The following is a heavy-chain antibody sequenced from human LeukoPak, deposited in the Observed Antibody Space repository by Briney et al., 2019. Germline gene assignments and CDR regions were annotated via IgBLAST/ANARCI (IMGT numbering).Heavy chain of an antibody. J-gene: IGHJ2*01. D-gene: IGHD6-13*01. CDR3: ARVYYSSSYDYWYFDL. V-gene: IGHV4-59*01. Sequence: SETLSLTCTVSSGSFRTYYWSWIRQPPGKGLEWIGYIFYNEGTSYNPSLKSRVTISVDTSNNQLSLKVNSVTAADTAVYYCARVYYSSSYDYWYFDLWGRGTLVTVSS. CDR2: IFYNEGT. CDR1: SGSFRTYY.